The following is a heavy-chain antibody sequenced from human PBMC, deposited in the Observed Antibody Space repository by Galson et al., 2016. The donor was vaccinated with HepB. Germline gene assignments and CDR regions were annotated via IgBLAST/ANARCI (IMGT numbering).Heavy chain of an antibody. CDR2: ITYGGST. CDR1: GGFISSNNYH. V-gene: IGHV4-39*01. D-gene: IGHD3-16*01. CDR3: AKWVSFGHSDV. J-gene: IGHJ6*04. Sequence: ETLSLTCNVSGGFISSNNYHWGWVRQPPEKGLEWIGNITYGGSTLYNPSLEGRVTISLDASNNQFSLKVNSVTATDTAVYFCAKWVSFGHSDVWGKGTTVTVSS.